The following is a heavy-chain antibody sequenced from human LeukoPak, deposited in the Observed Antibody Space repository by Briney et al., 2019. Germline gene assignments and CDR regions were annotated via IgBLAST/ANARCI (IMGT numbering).Heavy chain of an antibody. D-gene: IGHD6-19*01. CDR2: ISAYNGNT. CDR1: GYTFTSYG. Sequence: GASVKASCKASGYTFTSYGISWVRQAPGQGLEWMGWISAYNGNTNYAQKLQGRVTMTTDTSTSTAYMELRSLRSDDTAVYYCARSEGIIAVAGPYDYWGQGTLVTVSS. J-gene: IGHJ4*02. V-gene: IGHV1-18*01. CDR3: ARSEGIIAVAGPYDY.